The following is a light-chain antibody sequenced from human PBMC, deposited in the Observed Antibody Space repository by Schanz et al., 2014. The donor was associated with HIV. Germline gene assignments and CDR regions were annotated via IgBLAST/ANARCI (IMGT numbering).Light chain of an antibody. J-gene: IGKJ2*02. CDR1: QTIYSW. V-gene: IGKV1-5*03. CDR3: QQSKTVPCT. Sequence: DIQMTQSPSTLSASVGDRVTITCRASQTIYSWLAWYQQKPGRAPNLLIYQASTLETGVPSRFSGSGSGTEFTLAISSLQPDGCAAYDWQQSKTVPCTFGQGTRLEI. CDR2: QAS.